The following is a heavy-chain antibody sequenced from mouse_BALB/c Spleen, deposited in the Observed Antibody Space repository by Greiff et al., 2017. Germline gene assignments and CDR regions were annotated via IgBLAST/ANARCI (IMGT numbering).Heavy chain of an antibody. CDR2: IWAGGST. V-gene: IGHV2-9*02. D-gene: IGHD1-1*01. CDR1: GFSLTSYG. J-gene: IGHJ3*01. Sequence: QVQLKESGPGLVAPSQSLSITCTVSGFSLTSYGVHWVRQPPGKGLEWLGVIWAGGSTNYNSALMSRLSISKDNSKSQVCLKMNSLQTADTAMYYCARERDEYGSSYQLAYWGQGTLVTVSA. CDR3: ARERDEYGSSYQLAY.